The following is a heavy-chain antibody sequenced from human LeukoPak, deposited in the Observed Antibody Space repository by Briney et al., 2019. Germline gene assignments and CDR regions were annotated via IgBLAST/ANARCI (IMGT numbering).Heavy chain of an antibody. D-gene: IGHD3-22*01. CDR1: GYTFTGYY. V-gene: IGHV1-2*02. J-gene: IGHJ4*02. CDR2: INPNSGGT. Sequence: ASVKVSCKASGYTFTGYYMHWVRQAPGQGLEWMGWINPNSGGTNYARKFQGRVTMTRDTSISTAYMELSRLRSDDTAVYYCARDPSYYYDSSGYSQGDYWGQGTLVTVSS. CDR3: ARDPSYYYDSSGYSQGDY.